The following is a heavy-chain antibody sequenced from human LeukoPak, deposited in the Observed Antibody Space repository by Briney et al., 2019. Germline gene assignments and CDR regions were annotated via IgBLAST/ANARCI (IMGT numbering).Heavy chain of an antibody. D-gene: IGHD3-22*01. V-gene: IGHV4-38-2*01. CDR2: IYHSGST. J-gene: IGHJ3*01. CDR1: GGSISSVAY. Sequence: SETLSLTCAVSGGSISSVAYWGWVRQPPGKGVGWIWTIYHSGSTYYNTSLDSRVTISIYTSKNQFSLKLTSVTAADTAVYYCANSWYYLDSSGLPQSDAFDRWGQGTLVTVSS. CDR3: ANSWYYLDSSGLPQSDAFDR.